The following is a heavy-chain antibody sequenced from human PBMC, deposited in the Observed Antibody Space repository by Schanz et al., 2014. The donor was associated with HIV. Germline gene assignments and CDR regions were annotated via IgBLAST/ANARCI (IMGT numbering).Heavy chain of an antibody. V-gene: IGHV3-33*01. CDR2: IRYDGSNK. CDR3: AREAYYNSRGLWNYYFYYAMDV. J-gene: IGHJ6*02. D-gene: IGHD3-16*01. Sequence: QEQLVESGGGVVQPGRSLRLSCAASGFTFSSYGMHWVRQAPGKGLEWVALIRYDGSNKYYADSVKGRFTISRDNSNYTLFLQMNSLRAEDTAVYYCAREAYYNSRGLWNYYFYYAMDVWGQGTTVTVSS. CDR1: GFTFSSYG.